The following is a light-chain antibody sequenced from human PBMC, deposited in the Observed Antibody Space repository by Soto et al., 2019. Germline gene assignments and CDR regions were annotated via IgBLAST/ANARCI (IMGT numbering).Light chain of an antibody. CDR1: QSISSSF. Sequence: EIVLTQSPGILSLSPGERASLSCGASQSISSSFLAWYQQKPGQAPRLLIYGASSRATGIPDRFSGSGSGTDFTLTISSLEPEDFAVYYCQQRSNWPITFGEGTKVDIK. CDR2: GAS. J-gene: IGKJ4*01. V-gene: IGKV3D-20*02. CDR3: QQRSNWPIT.